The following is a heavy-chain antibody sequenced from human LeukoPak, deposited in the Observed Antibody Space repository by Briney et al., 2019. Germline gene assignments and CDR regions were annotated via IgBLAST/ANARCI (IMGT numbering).Heavy chain of an antibody. Sequence: GGSLRLSCAASRFTVSSNYMSWVRQAPGKGLEWVSVIYSGGSTYYADSVKGRFTISRDNSKNTLYLQMNSLRAEDTAVYYCAREIIAAAGTKQAWGQGTLVTVSS. D-gene: IGHD6-13*01. J-gene: IGHJ5*02. CDR2: IYSGGST. V-gene: IGHV3-53*01. CDR3: AREIIAAAGTKQA. CDR1: RFTVSSNY.